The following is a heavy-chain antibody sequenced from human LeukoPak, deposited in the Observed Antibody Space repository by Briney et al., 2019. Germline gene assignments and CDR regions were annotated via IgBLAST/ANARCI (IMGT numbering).Heavy chain of an antibody. J-gene: IGHJ5*02. V-gene: IGHV4-38-2*02. CDR3: ARGSGYCSSTSCYWYASHSFDP. CDR2: ISNGGRT. CDR1: DHSISEDYY. D-gene: IGHD2-2*03. Sequence: SETLSLTCSVPDHSISEDYYWGWIRPPPGKGLEWMALISNGGRTYYNPSLKSRVTISLHTSNDQFSLKLRSVTATDTAVYYCARGSGYCSSTSCYWYASHSFDPWGQGTLVTVSS.